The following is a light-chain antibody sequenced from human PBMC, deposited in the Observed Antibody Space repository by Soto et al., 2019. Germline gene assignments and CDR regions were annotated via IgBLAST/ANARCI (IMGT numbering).Light chain of an antibody. V-gene: IGKV1-5*03. Sequence: DIQMTQSPSTLSASVGDRVTITCRASQSISRWLAWYQQKPGKVPKLLIYKASNLESGVPSRFSGSGFETEFAITTSSLQSEDFATYYCQEFETYTFGHGTKVDMK. CDR1: QSISRW. CDR2: KAS. CDR3: QEFETYT. J-gene: IGKJ1*01.